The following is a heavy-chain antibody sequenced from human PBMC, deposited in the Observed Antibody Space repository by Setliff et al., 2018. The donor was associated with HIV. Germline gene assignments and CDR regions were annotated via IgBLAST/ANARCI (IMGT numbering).Heavy chain of an antibody. J-gene: IGHJ2*01. V-gene: IGHV3-73*01. Sequence: GSLRLSCAASGFTVSSNSMSWVRQAPGKGLEWVGRIRSKAYTYATAYAATVNGRFTMSRDDSKNTAYLQMNSLKTEDTAVYFCTTYGDYDEYFDLWGRGTLVTVSS. CDR1: GFTVSSNS. CDR2: IRSKAYTYAT. D-gene: IGHD4-17*01. CDR3: TTYGDYDEYFDL.